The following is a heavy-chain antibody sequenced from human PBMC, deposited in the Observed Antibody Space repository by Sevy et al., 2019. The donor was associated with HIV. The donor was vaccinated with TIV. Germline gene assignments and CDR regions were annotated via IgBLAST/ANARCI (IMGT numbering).Heavy chain of an antibody. CDR2: INHSGST. J-gene: IGHJ6*02. D-gene: IGHD3-10*01. CDR1: GGSFSGYY. Sequence: SKTLSLTCAVYGGSFSGYYWSWIRQPPGKGLEWIGEINHSGSTNYNPSLKSRVTISVDTSKNQFSLKLSSVTAADTAVYYCARGHHRKYYYGSGRGGMDVWGQGTTVTDSS. V-gene: IGHV4-34*01. CDR3: ARGHHRKYYYGSGRGGMDV.